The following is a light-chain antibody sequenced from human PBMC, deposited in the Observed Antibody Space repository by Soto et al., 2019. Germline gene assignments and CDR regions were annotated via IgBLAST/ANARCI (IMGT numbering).Light chain of an antibody. V-gene: IGKV3-11*01. CDR3: QQRSNGPIT. CDR2: DAS. J-gene: IGKJ5*01. CDR1: QSVSSY. Sequence: EIVLTQSPATLSLSPGERATLSCRTSQSVSSYFAWYQQKPGRAPRLLIYDASNRATGFPARFIGSGSGTDFTLTINSLEPEDLAVYYCQQRSNGPITFGQGTRLELK.